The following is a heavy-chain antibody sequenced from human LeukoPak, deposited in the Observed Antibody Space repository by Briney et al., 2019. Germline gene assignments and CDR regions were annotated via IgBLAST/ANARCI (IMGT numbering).Heavy chain of an antibody. CDR2: IYYSGST. J-gene: IGHJ3*01. Sequence: KTSETLSLTCTVSGGSISSGGYYWSWIRQHPGKGLEWIGYIYYSGSTYYNPSLKSRVTISVDTSKNQFSLKLSSVTAADTAVYYCARRAYDSSGYYYADPRSDAFDVWGQGTMVTVSS. CDR1: GGSISSGGYY. V-gene: IGHV4-31*03. CDR3: ARRAYDSSGYYYADPRSDAFDV. D-gene: IGHD3-22*01.